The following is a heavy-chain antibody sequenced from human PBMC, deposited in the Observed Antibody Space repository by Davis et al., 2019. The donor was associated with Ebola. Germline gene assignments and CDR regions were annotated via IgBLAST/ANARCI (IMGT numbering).Heavy chain of an antibody. V-gene: IGHV1-18*01. CDR1: GYTFTSFG. J-gene: IGHJ6*02. Sequence: ASVKVSCKASGYTFTSFGISWLRQAPGQGLEWMGWISTYSGDTNYAQTLQGRVTLTTDTSTSTAYMELRSLRSDDTAVYYCARGWSGSYYYYGMDVWGQGTTVTVSS. CDR2: ISTYSGDT. CDR3: ARGWSGSYYYYGMDV. D-gene: IGHD1-26*01.